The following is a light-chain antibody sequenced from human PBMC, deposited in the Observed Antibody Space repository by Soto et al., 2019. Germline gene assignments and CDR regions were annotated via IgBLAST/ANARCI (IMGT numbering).Light chain of an antibody. V-gene: IGKV3-20*01. CDR2: GAS. Sequence: EIVLTQSPGTLSLSLGERATLSCRASQSVSSNYLAWYQQKPGQAPRLLIYGASSRATGIPDRFSGSGSGTDFTLTISRLVPEDFAVYYCQQYGSLSWTFGQGTKVEIK. CDR1: QSVSSNY. J-gene: IGKJ1*01. CDR3: QQYGSLSWT.